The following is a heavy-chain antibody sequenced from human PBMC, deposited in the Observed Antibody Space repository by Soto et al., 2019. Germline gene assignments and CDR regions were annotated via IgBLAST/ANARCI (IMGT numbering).Heavy chain of an antibody. CDR1: GFTFSSYA. CDR3: ARDHHYGGMDV. D-gene: IGHD3-10*01. CDR2: ISYDGSNK. J-gene: IGHJ6*02. V-gene: IGHV3-30-3*01. Sequence: QVQLVESGGGVVQPGRSLRLSCAASGFTFSSYAMHWVRQAPGKGLEWVAVISYDGSNKYYADSVKGRFTISRDNSKNTLYLQMNSLRAEDTAVYYCARDHHYGGMDVWGQGTTVTVSS.